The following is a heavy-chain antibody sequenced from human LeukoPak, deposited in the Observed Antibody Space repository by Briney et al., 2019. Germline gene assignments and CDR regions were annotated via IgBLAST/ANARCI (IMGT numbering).Heavy chain of an antibody. V-gene: IGHV4-31*03. CDR2: MYSSGTT. CDR1: GDSISSAGYY. CDR3: ARTSMIRGVIIRGFDP. D-gene: IGHD3-10*01. Sequence: SETLSLTCTVSGDSISSAGYYWSWIRHLPGKGLEWIGYMYSSGTTYYNPSLKSRVTKFVDTSKSQFSLKLSSVTAADTAVYYCARTSMIRGVIIRGFDPWGQGTLVTVSS. J-gene: IGHJ5*02.